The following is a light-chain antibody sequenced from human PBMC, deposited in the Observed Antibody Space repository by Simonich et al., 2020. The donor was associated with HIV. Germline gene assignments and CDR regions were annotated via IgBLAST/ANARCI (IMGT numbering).Light chain of an antibody. V-gene: IGKV1-39*01. Sequence: DIQMTQSPSSLSASVGDRVTITCRASQSITNYLNWFQQKPGKAPRLLIYAASSLQSGVPSRFSGSGSGTDFTLSISSLQPEDFATYYCQQSYNTLLTFGPGTKVDIK. CDR1: QSITNY. CDR2: AAS. CDR3: QQSYNTLLT. J-gene: IGKJ3*01.